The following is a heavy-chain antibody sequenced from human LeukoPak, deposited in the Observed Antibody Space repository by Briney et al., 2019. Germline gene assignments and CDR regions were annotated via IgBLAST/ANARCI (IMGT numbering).Heavy chain of an antibody. Sequence: GASVKVSCKASGGTFSSYAISWVRQAPGQGLEWMGGIIPIFGTANYAQKFQGRVTITADESTSTAYMELSSLRSEDTAVYYCARGSYSSGWHGSQLDYWGQGTLVTVSS. CDR3: ARGSYSSGWHGSQLDY. CDR1: GGTFSSYA. CDR2: IIPIFGTA. V-gene: IGHV1-69*13. D-gene: IGHD6-19*01. J-gene: IGHJ4*02.